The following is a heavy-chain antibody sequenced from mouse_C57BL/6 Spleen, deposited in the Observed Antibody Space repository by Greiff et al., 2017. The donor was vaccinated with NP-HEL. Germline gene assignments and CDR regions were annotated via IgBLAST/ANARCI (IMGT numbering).Heavy chain of an antibody. J-gene: IGHJ3*01. CDR3: ARSLHYEGMAFAY. Sequence: QVQLQQSGPELVKPGASVKISCKASGYAFSSSWMNWVKQRPGKGLEWIGRIYPGDGDTNYNGKFKGKATLTADKSSSTAYMQLSSLTSEDSAVYFCARSLHYEGMAFAYWGQGTLVTVSA. CDR1: GYAFSSSW. V-gene: IGHV1-82*01. D-gene: IGHD2-4*01. CDR2: IYPGDGDT.